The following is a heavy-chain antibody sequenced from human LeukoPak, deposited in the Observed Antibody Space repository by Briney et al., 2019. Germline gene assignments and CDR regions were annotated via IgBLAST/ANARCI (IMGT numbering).Heavy chain of an antibody. Sequence: SETRSLTCTVSGGSISSYYWSWIRQPPGKGLEWIGYIYYSGSTNYNPSLKSRVTISVDTSKNQFSLKLSSVTAADTAVYYCARQYSAHAFDIWGQGTMVTVSS. J-gene: IGHJ3*02. CDR2: IYYSGST. D-gene: IGHD6-13*01. CDR3: ARQYSAHAFDI. CDR1: GGSISSYY. V-gene: IGHV4-59*08.